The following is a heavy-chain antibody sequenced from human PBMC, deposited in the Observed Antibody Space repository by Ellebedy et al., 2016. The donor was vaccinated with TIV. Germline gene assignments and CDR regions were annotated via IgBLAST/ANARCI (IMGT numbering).Heavy chain of an antibody. Sequence: MPSETLSLTCSVPGGSITGYYWAWIRQPPGKGLECIGYVDDSGTTNYNPSLKSRLTMSADTSKSQISLKLTSATAADTAVYYCAGDVVRGSYRILSSWGQGTPVTVSS. CDR1: GGSITGYY. J-gene: IGHJ4*02. CDR3: AGDVVRGSYRILSS. V-gene: IGHV4-59*08. D-gene: IGHD3-16*02. CDR2: VDDSGTT.